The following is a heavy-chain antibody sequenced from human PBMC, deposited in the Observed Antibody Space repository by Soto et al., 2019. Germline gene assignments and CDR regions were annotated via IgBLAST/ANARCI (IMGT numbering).Heavy chain of an antibody. J-gene: IGHJ4*02. V-gene: IGHV3-33*01. CDR1: GFTFSAYD. D-gene: IGHD6-19*01. CDR2: LWRDGSKV. CDR3: ARDGTGWTGGDH. Sequence: GGSLRLSCAASGFTFSAYDMHWVRQAPGKRLEWVAVLWRDGSKVYYADSVKGRFIISRDNSKNTLYLEMNSLRVEDTAVYYCARDGTGWTGGDHWGQGTLVTVSS.